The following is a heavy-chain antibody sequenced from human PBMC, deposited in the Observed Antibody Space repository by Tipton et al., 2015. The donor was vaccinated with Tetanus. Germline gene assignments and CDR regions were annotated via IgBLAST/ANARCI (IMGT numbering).Heavy chain of an antibody. D-gene: IGHD4-17*01. Sequence: SLRLSCAASGFTLRSYSMNWVRQAPGKGLEWVSYISTTGNTIYYADSVKGRFTISRDNAKNLLYLQMSSLRREDTAVYYCASSTVTSKYDYWGQGTLVTVSS. CDR2: ISTTGNTI. V-gene: IGHV3-48*01. J-gene: IGHJ4*02. CDR3: ASSTVTSKYDY. CDR1: GFTLRSYS.